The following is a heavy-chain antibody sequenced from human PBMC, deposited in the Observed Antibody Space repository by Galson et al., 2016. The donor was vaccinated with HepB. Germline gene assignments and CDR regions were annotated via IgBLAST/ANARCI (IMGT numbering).Heavy chain of an antibody. J-gene: IGHJ6*03. D-gene: IGHD1-1*01. V-gene: IGHV5-51*01. CDR1: GYFFTTYW. Sequence: QSGAEVKHPGESLKISCQASGYFFTTYWIAWVRQMPGKGLEWMGMIYPGESDTRYSPSFQGHVTISADRSTNTVYLQWSSLQASDTAVYFCARTASGTTYYYDYMDGWGNGTTVSVAS. CDR2: IYPGESDT. CDR3: ARTASGTTYYYDYMDG.